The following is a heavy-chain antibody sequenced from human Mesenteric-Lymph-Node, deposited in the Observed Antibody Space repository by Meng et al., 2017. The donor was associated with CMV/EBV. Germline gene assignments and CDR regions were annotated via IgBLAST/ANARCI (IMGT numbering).Heavy chain of an antibody. CDR2: INHSGST. J-gene: IGHJ6*02. V-gene: IGHV4-34*01. Sequence: SETLSLTCAVYGGSFSGYYWSWIRQPPGKGLEWIGEINHSGSTNYNPSLKSRVTISVDTSKNQFSLKLSSVTAADTAVYYCARAVVVPAAILSYYYYGMDVWGQGTTVTVSS. CDR1: GGSFSGYY. D-gene: IGHD2-2*02. CDR3: ARAVVVPAAILSYYYYGMDV.